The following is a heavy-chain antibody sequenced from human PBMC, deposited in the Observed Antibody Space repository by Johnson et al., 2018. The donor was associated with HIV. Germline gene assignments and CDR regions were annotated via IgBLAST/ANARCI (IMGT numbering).Heavy chain of an antibody. J-gene: IGHJ3*02. D-gene: IGHD3-10*01. Sequence: VQLVESGGGVVQPGGSLRLSCEASGFTFSSYAMHWVRQAPGKGLEWVSVIYSGGSTYYADSVKGRFTISRDNSKNTLYLQMNSLRAEDTAVYYCARSGYGSGSTHDAFDIWGQGTMVTVSS. CDR3: ARSGYGSGSTHDAFDI. CDR2: IYSGGST. V-gene: IGHV3-66*01. CDR1: GFTFSSYA.